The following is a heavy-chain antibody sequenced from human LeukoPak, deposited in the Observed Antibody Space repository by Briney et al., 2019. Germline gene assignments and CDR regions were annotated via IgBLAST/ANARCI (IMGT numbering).Heavy chain of an antibody. J-gene: IGHJ4*02. D-gene: IGHD6-19*01. CDR2: INPNSGGA. CDR1: GYTFTGYY. Sequence: ASVKVSCKASGYTFTGYYMHWVRQAPGQGLEWMGWINPNSGGANYAQKFQGWVTMTRDTSISTAYMKLSRLRSDDTAVYYCARDGSGFDYWGQGTLVTVSS. CDR3: ARDGSGFDY. V-gene: IGHV1-2*04.